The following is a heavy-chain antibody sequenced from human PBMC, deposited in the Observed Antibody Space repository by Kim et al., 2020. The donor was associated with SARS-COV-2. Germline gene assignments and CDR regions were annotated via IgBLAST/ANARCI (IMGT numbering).Heavy chain of an antibody. CDR1: GYTFTSYA. Sequence: ASVKVSCKASGYTFTSYAMHWVRQAPGQRLEWMGWINAGNGNTKYSQKFQGRVTITRDTSASTAYMELSSLRSEDTAVYYCARAPYYYGSGSWPYGMDVWGQGTTVTVSS. CDR2: INAGNGNT. J-gene: IGHJ6*02. CDR3: ARAPYYYGSGSWPYGMDV. V-gene: IGHV1-3*01. D-gene: IGHD3-10*01.